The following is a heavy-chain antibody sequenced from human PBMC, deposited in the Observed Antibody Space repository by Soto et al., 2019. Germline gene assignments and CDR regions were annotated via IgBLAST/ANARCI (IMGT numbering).Heavy chain of an antibody. Sequence: PGGSLRLSCAASGFPFSSYAMSWVRQAPGKGLEWVSAISGSGGSTYYADSVKGRFTISRDNSKNTLYLQMNSLRAEDTAVYYCAKDSGATVTTWRYYYYYYGMDVWGQGTTVTVSS. J-gene: IGHJ6*02. D-gene: IGHD4-4*01. CDR3: AKDSGATVTTWRYYYYYYGMDV. V-gene: IGHV3-23*01. CDR1: GFPFSSYA. CDR2: ISGSGGST.